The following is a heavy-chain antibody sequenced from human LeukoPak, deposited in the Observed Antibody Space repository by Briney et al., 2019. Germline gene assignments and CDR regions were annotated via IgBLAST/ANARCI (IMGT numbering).Heavy chain of an antibody. CDR2: IRYDGSNK. CDR3: AKGWLQSGGIFDY. J-gene: IGHJ4*02. Sequence: GGSLRLSCAASGFTFSSYGMHWVRQAPGKGLEWVAFIRYDGSNKYYADSVKGRFTISRDNSKNTLYLQMNSLRAEDTAVYYCAKGWLQSGGIFDYWGQGTLVTVSS. CDR1: GFTFSSYG. V-gene: IGHV3-30*02. D-gene: IGHD5-24*01.